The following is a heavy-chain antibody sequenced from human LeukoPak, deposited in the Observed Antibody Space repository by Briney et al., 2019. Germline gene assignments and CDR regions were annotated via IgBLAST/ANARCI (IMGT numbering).Heavy chain of an antibody. D-gene: IGHD5-24*01. J-gene: IGHJ5*02. CDR1: GFTVSSNY. Sequence: PGGSLRLSCAVSGFTVSSNYMSWVRQAPGKGLEWLSVIYPGGNTYYLDSVKGRFTISRDNSKNTLYLQMNSLRVEDTAVYYCAKGERDGYNFHNWFDPWGQGTLVTVSS. CDR2: IYPGGNT. CDR3: AKGERDGYNFHNWFDP. V-gene: IGHV3-53*01.